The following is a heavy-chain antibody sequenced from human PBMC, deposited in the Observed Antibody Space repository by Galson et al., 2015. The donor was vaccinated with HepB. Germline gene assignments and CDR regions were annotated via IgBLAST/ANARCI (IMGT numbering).Heavy chain of an antibody. D-gene: IGHD4-23*01. J-gene: IGHJ5*02. CDR1: GGSFSGYY. CDR2: INHSGST. V-gene: IGHV4-34*01. CDR3: ARGYRTTVVTPEDWFDP. Sequence: ETLSLTCAVYGGSFSGYYWSWIRQPPGKGLEWIGEINHSGSTNYNPSLKSRVTISVDTSKNQFSLKLSSVTAADTAVYYCARGYRTTVVTPEDWFDPWGQGTLVTVSS.